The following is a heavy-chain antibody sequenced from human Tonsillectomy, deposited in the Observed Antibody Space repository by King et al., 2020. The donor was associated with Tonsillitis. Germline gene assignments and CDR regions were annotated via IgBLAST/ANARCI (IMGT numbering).Heavy chain of an antibody. Sequence: QLVQSVGGVVQPGRFLRLDCAASGFTFSNKDMHLVRQAPGKRLVLGSFIWYDVSNKYYGDYVKVGFTISRDNSKNTLYLQMNSLRAEDTAVYYCADYYLEYWGQGTSVTVSS. CDR1: GFTFSNKD. V-gene: IGHV3-33*01. CDR2: IWYDVSNK. CDR3: ADYYLEY. J-gene: IGHJ4*02.